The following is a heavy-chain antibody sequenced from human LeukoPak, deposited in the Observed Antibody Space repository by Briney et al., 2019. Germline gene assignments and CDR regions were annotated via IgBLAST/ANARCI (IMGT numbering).Heavy chain of an antibody. CDR2: ITSISSPI. D-gene: IGHD5-24*01. Sequence: GSLRLSCAASGFNFASYSMNWVRQAPGKGLEWVSYITSISSPIHYSDSVKGRFTISRDNSKNTLYLQMNSLRVEDTAVYYCAKDPYGYNSYYFDYWGQGTLGTVSS. CDR3: AKDPYGYNSYYFDY. J-gene: IGHJ4*02. CDR1: GFNFASYS. V-gene: IGHV3-48*01.